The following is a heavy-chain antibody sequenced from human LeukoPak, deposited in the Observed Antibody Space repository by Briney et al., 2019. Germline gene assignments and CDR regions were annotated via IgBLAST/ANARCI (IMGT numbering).Heavy chain of an antibody. CDR1: GFTFSSYS. J-gene: IGHJ4*02. V-gene: IGHV3-21*04. CDR2: ISSSSSYI. CDR3: ASSPHIYCSSTSCSEDY. Sequence: GGSLRLSCAASGFTFSSYSMNWVRQAPGKGLEWVSSISSSSSYIYYADSVKGRFTISRDNSKNTLYLQMNSLRAEDTAVYYCASSPHIYCSSTSCSEDYWGQGTLVTVSS. D-gene: IGHD2-2*01.